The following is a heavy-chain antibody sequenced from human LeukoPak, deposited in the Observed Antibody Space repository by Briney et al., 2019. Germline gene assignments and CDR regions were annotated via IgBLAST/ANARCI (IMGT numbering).Heavy chain of an antibody. Sequence: AASVKVSCKASGYTFTSYDINWVRQATGQGLEWMGWMNPNSGNTGYAQKFQGRVTITRNTSISTAYMELSSLRSEDTAVYYCARGRTKNGNWFDPWGQGTLVTVSS. J-gene: IGHJ5*02. V-gene: IGHV1-8*03. CDR3: ARGRTKNGNWFDP. CDR2: MNPNSGNT. CDR1: GYTFTSYD. D-gene: IGHD2-2*01.